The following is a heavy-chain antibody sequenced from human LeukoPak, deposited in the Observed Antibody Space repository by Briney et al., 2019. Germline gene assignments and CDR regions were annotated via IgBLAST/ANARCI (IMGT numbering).Heavy chain of an antibody. J-gene: IGHJ5*02. V-gene: IGHV4-31*03. CDR2: IYYSGST. CDR3: ARGEKSYYYDSSGYVNWFDP. CDR1: GGSISSGGYY. Sequence: PSQTLSLTCTVSGGSISSGGYYWSWIRQHPGKGLEWIGYIYYSGSTYYNPSLKSRVTISVDTSKNQFSLKLSSVTAADTAVYYCARGEKSYYYDSSGYVNWFDPWGQGTLVTVSS. D-gene: IGHD3-22*01.